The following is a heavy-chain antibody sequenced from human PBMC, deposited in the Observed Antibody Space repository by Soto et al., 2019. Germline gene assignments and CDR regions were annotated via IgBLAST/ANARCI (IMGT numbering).Heavy chain of an antibody. CDR3: ARQQWLVLNAFDI. V-gene: IGHV4-39*07. CDR1: GGSISSSGCY. J-gene: IGHJ3*02. D-gene: IGHD6-19*01. CDR2: IYYSGST. Sequence: SETLSLTCTVSGGSISSSGCYWGWIRQPPGKGLEWIGSIYYSGSTNYNPSLKSRVTISVDTSKNQFSLKLSSVTAADTAVYYCARQQWLVLNAFDIWGQGTMLTVSS.